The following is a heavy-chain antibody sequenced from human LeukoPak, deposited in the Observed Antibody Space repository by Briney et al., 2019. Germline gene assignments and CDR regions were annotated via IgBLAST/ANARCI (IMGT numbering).Heavy chain of an antibody. J-gene: IGHJ4*02. CDR2: IKQDGSEK. Sequence: GGSLRLSCAASGITFSSYWMSWVRQPPGKGLEWLANIKQDGSEKYYLDSVKGRFTISRDNAKNSMSLQMNSLRPEDTAVYYCATTEHLLPQGVDYWGQGTLVTVSS. CDR3: ATTEHLLPQGVDY. V-gene: IGHV3-7*01. CDR1: GITFSSYW. D-gene: IGHD3-3*02.